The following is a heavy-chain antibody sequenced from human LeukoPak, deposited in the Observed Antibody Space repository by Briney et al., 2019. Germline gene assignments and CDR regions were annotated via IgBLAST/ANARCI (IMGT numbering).Heavy chain of an antibody. J-gene: IGHJ4*02. CDR2: ISRKGDNT. D-gene: IGHD3-9*01. Sequence: GGSLRLSCAASGFTFRSYAMHWIRQAQGKGLEYVAAISRKGDNTYYVNSVRGRFTVSRDNSKNRLFLQMDSLRPEDMDVYYCARAPSYHDILTGSISQHYFDFWGQGTLVTVSS. V-gene: IGHV3-64*01. CDR3: ARAPSYHDILTGSISQHYFDF. CDR1: GFTFRSYA.